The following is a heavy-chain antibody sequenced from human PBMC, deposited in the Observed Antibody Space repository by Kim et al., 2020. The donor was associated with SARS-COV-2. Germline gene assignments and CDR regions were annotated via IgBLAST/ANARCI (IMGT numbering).Heavy chain of an antibody. V-gene: IGHV4-59*01. D-gene: IGHD1-26*01. CDR2: IYYSGST. J-gene: IGHJ6*02. CDR1: GGSISSYY. CDR3: ARVFSYPLKAGSVDYGMDV. Sequence: SETLSLTCTVSGGSISSYYWSWIRQPPGKGLEWIGYIYYSGSTNYNPSLKSRVTISVDTSKNQFSLKLSSVTAADTAVYYCARVFSYPLKAGSVDYGMDVWGQGTTVTVSS.